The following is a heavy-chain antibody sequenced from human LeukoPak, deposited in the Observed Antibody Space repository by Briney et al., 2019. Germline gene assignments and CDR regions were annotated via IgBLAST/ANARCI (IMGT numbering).Heavy chain of an antibody. V-gene: IGHV3-7*01. D-gene: IGHD3-22*01. CDR3: ARDRSPQYYYDSSGYRKPFDY. CDR1: GFTFSSYW. CDR2: IRQDGSQK. Sequence: GGSLRLSCAASGFTFSSYWMSWVRQAPGKGLEWVATIRQDGSQKYYVDSVKGRFTISRDNAKNSLYLQMNSLRAEDTAVYYCARDRSPQYYYDSSGYRKPFDYWGQGTLVTVSS. J-gene: IGHJ4*02.